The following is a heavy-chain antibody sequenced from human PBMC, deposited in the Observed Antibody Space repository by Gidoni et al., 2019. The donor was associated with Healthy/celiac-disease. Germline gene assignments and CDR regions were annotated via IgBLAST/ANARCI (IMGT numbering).Heavy chain of an antibody. J-gene: IGHJ4*02. CDR2: ISSSSSYI. CDR1: GFPFRSYS. CDR3: ASANFDWFVADIDY. D-gene: IGHD3-9*01. V-gene: IGHV3-21*01. Sequence: EVQLVESGGGLVKPGGSLRLSCAASGFPFRSYSMNWVRQAPGKGLEWVSSISSSSSYIYYADSVKGRFTISRDNAKNSLYLQMNSLRAEDTAVYYCASANFDWFVADIDYWGQGTLVTVSS.